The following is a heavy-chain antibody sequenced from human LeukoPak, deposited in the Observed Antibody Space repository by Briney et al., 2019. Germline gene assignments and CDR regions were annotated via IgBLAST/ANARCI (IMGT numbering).Heavy chain of an antibody. D-gene: IGHD3-3*01. CDR3: AKDSSSSLTLEVFDY. CDR2: ISGSGGST. Sequence: GGSLRLSCAASGLTFSSYAMSWVRQAPGKGLEWVSAISGSGGSTYYADSVKGRFTISRDNSKNTLYLQMNSLRAEDTAVYYCAKDSSSSLTLEVFDYWGQGTLVTVSS. J-gene: IGHJ4*02. CDR1: GLTFSSYA. V-gene: IGHV3-23*01.